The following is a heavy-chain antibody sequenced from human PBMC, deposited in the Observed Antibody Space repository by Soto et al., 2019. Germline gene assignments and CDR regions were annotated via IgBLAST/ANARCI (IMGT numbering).Heavy chain of an antibody. J-gene: IGHJ6*03. CDR2: ISGSGGST. V-gene: IGHV3-23*01. CDR1: GFTFSSYA. Sequence: GESLKISCAASGFTFSSYAMSWVRQAPGKGLEWVSAISGSGGSTYYADSVKGRFTISRDNSKNTLYLQMNSLRAEDTAVYYCAKDWDMTTVTTGYYYYYMDVWGKGTTVTVSS. D-gene: IGHD4-17*01. CDR3: AKDWDMTTVTTGYYYYYMDV.